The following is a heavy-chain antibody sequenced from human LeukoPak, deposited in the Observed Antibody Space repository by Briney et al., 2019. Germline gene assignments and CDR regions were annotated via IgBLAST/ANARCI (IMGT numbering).Heavy chain of an antibody. Sequence: SQTLSLTCTVSGASISGTAYYWGWVRQPPRKGLEWIGNIYYSGSTYYNASLQSRVTISIDTSKNQFSLRLSSVTAADTAMYFCAKSGGYGLIDYWGQGTLVTVSS. CDR3: AKSGGYGLIDY. J-gene: IGHJ4*02. D-gene: IGHD1-26*01. CDR1: GASISGTAYY. CDR2: IYYSGST. V-gene: IGHV4-39*01.